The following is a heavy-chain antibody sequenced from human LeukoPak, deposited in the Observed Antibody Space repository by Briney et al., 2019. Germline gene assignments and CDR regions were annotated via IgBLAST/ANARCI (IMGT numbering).Heavy chain of an antibody. V-gene: IGHV4-34*01. CDR1: GGSFSGYY. CDR3: ARVVGYCSGGSCYPEYYFDY. Sequence: SETLSLTCAVYGGSFSGYYWSWIRQPPGKGLEWIGEINHSGSTNYNPSLKSRVTISVDTSKNQFSLKLSSVTAADTAVYYCARVVGYCSGGSCYPEYYFDYWGQGTLVTVSS. J-gene: IGHJ4*02. CDR2: INHSGST. D-gene: IGHD2-15*01.